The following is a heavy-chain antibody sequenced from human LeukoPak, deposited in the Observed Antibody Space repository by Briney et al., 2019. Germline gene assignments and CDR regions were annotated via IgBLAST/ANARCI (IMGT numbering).Heavy chain of an antibody. J-gene: IGHJ3*02. CDR1: GFTFSSYA. CDR3: ARRQIAVAGSGHAFDI. Sequence: GGSLRLSCAASGFTFSSYAMSWVRQAPGKGLEWVSAISGSGGSTYYADSVKGRFTISRDNSKNTLYLQMNSLRAEDTAVHYCARRQIAVAGSGHAFDIWGQGTMVTVSS. CDR2: ISGSGGST. V-gene: IGHV3-23*01. D-gene: IGHD6-19*01.